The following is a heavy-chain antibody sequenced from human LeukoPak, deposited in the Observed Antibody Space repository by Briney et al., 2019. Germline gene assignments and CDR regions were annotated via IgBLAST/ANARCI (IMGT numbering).Heavy chain of an antibody. J-gene: IGHJ4*02. Sequence: GGSLRLSCAASGFTFSSNWMHWVRQAPGKGLVWVSQINSDGSSTNYADSVKGRFTISRDNAKNSTYLQMNSLGVDETAVYYCVRDRALAHFDHWGQGALVTVSS. CDR3: VRDRALAHFDH. D-gene: IGHD1-1*01. CDR2: INSDGSST. V-gene: IGHV3-74*01. CDR1: GFTFSSNW.